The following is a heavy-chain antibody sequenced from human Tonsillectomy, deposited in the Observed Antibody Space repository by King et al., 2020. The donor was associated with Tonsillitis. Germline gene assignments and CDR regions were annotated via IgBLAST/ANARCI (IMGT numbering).Heavy chain of an antibody. CDR3: TSVSYSSSGNYYFDY. V-gene: IGHV3-49*04. J-gene: IGHJ4*02. Sequence: VQLVESGGGLVQPGRSLRLSCTGFGFTFGDYAMTWVRQAPGKGLEWVGFIRSKTYGGTTEYAASVKGRFTISRDDSKSIAYLQMNSLKTEDTAVYYCTSVSYSSSGNYYFDYWGQGTLVTVSS. CDR1: GFTFGDYA. D-gene: IGHD6-6*01. CDR2: IRSKTYGGTT.